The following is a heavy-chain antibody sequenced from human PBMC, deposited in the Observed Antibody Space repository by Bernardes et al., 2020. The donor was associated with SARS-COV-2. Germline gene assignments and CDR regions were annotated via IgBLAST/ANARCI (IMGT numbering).Heavy chain of an antibody. CDR3: AKEGIERLTDFDY. V-gene: IGHV3-23*01. CDR2: IIPSGDT. J-gene: IGHJ4*02. Sequence: GSLRLSCAASGFIFKNYAMSWVRQAPGKGLEWVSAIIPSGDTYYADSVRGRFTISRDNSKNTLYLQMNTLRAEDTAVYFCAKEGIERLTDFDYWGRGTLVTVSS. D-gene: IGHD5-12*01. CDR1: GFIFKNYA.